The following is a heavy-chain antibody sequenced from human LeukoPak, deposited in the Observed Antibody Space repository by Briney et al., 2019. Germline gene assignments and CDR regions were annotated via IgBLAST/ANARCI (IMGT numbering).Heavy chain of an antibody. CDR3: ARSDLYSSSSSAFDI. Sequence: SETLSLTCTVSGGSISSYYWSWIRQPAGKGLEWIGRIYTGGSTNYNPSLKSRVTMSVDTSKNQFSLKLSSVTAADTAVYYCARSDLYSSSSSAFDIWGQGTMVTVSS. V-gene: IGHV4-4*07. D-gene: IGHD6-6*01. CDR1: GGSISSYY. J-gene: IGHJ3*02. CDR2: IYTGGST.